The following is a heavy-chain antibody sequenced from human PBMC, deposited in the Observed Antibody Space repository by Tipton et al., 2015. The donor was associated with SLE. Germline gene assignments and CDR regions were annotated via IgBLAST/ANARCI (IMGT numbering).Heavy chain of an antibody. J-gene: IGHJ4*01. CDR3: AKDSGCGGDCPLES. CDR1: GFTFDDYT. D-gene: IGHD2-21*01. CDR2: IYWDGGVP. Sequence: SLRLSCAASGFTFDDYTMHWVRQAPGKGLEWVSSIYWDGGVPQYAGSVKARFSISRDNSKNSLFLQMNSLRSGDSALYYCAKDSGCGGDCPLESWGHGTLVTVSS. V-gene: IGHV3-43*01.